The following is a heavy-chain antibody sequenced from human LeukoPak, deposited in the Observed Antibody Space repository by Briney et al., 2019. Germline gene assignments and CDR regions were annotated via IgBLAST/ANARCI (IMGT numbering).Heavy chain of an antibody. Sequence: KASETLSLTCTVSRGSIRSSSYYWGWIRQPPGKGLEWIGSIYYSGSTYYNPSLQSRVTISVDTSENQFSLKLSSVTAADTAVYYCARVSLLTSGIAAAGHYYYGMDVWGQGTTVTVSS. CDR2: IYYSGST. D-gene: IGHD6-13*01. J-gene: IGHJ6*02. CDR1: RGSIRSSSYY. V-gene: IGHV4-39*07. CDR3: ARVSLLTSGIAAAGHYYYGMDV.